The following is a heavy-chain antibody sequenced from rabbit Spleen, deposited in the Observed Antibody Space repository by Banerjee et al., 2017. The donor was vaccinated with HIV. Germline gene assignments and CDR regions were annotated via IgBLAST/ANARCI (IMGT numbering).Heavy chain of an antibody. CDR3: ARANSGAYGSDL. D-gene: IGHD5-1*01. Sequence: QSLAESGGGLVKPGASLILTCTASGFPFSSSVYMCWVRQAPGKGLEWIACTYAGSGGFTYYATWAKGRFTCSKTSSTTVTLQMTSLTGADTATYFCARANSGAYGSDLGGPGTLVTVS. CDR1: GFPFSSSVY. V-gene: IGHV1S40*01. CDR2: TYAGSGGFT. J-gene: IGHJ4*01.